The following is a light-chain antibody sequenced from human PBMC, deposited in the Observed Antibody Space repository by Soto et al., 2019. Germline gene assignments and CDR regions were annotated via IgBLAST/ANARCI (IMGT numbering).Light chain of an antibody. Sequence: QSALTQPASVSGSPGQSIAISCTGTSSDVGNYNLVSWYQQHPGKAPRLMIFEVNKRPSGVSDRFSGSKSGNTASLTISGLQADDEADYYCYSYAGSYIYDVFGAGTQLTVL. CDR3: YSYAGSYIYDV. CDR1: SSDVGNYNL. V-gene: IGLV2-23*02. CDR2: EVN. J-gene: IGLJ1*01.